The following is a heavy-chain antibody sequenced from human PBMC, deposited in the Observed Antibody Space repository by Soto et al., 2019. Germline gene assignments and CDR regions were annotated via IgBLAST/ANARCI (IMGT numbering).Heavy chain of an antibody. CDR2: IYPGDSDT. CDR1: GYTFTSYW. Sequence: PVESKKISCRGSGYTFTSYWIGWVRQKPGKGLEWMGIIYPGDSDTRYSPSFQGQVTISADKSISTAYLQWSSLKASDTAMYYCARPREAGKNYYGVDVWGQGTTVTVSS. V-gene: IGHV5-51*01. D-gene: IGHD6-19*01. CDR3: ARPREAGKNYYGVDV. J-gene: IGHJ6*02.